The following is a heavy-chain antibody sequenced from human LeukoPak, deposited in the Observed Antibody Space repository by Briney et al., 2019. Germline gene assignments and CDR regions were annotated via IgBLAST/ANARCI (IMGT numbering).Heavy chain of an antibody. CDR1: SGSFSGYY. CDR2: INHSGST. D-gene: IGHD5-24*01. J-gene: IGHJ4*02. CDR3: ARVRGGTYNHYFDY. Sequence: PSETLSLTCAVYSGSFSGYYWSWIRQPPGKGLEWIGEINHSGSTNYNPSLKSRITISVDTSKNQFSLKLTSITAADTAVYYCARVRGGTYNHYFDYWGQGTLVTVSS. V-gene: IGHV4-34*01.